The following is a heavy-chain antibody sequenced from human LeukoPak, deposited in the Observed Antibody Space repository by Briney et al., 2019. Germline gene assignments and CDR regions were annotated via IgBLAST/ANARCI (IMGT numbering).Heavy chain of an antibody. CDR2: ISAYNGNT. J-gene: IGHJ3*02. V-gene: IGHV1-18*01. Sequence: ASVKVSCKASGYTFTSYGISWVRQAPGQGLEWMGWISAYNGNTNYAQKLQGRLTITRDTSISTAYMELSSLRSEDTAVYYCVRDSNGQTRADDPFDIWGQGTMVTVSS. D-gene: IGHD6-19*01. CDR3: VRDSNGQTRADDPFDI. CDR1: GYTFTSYG.